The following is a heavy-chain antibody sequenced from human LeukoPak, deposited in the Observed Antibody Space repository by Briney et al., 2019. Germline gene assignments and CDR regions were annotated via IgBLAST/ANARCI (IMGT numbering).Heavy chain of an antibody. CDR1: GGSISSYY. J-gene: IGHJ4*02. CDR2: IYYSGST. D-gene: IGHD3-9*01. Sequence: TSETLSLTCTVSGGSISSYYWSWIRQPPGKGLEWIGYIYYSGSTYYNPSLKSRVTISVDTSKNQFSLKLSSVTAADTAVYYCARFDYDILTGYYSYWGQGTLVTVSS. V-gene: IGHV4-30-4*01. CDR3: ARFDYDILTGYYSY.